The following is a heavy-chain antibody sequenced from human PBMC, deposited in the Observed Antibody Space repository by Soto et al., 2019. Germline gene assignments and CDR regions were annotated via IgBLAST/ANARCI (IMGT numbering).Heavy chain of an antibody. Sequence: QVQLVESGGGVVQPGRSLRLSCAASGFTFSAYGMHWVRQAPGKGLEWLAMIYYDGNNKYYADSVEGRFTISRDNSNNPLYLQMSSLRAEDTAVYYCARVGGTVTSDYWGRGTLVTVSS. D-gene: IGHD4-17*01. V-gene: IGHV3-33*01. CDR2: IYYDGNNK. CDR3: ARVGGTVTSDY. J-gene: IGHJ4*02. CDR1: GFTFSAYG.